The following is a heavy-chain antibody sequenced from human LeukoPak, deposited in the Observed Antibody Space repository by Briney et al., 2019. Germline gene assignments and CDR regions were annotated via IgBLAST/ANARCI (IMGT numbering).Heavy chain of an antibody. J-gene: IGHJ4*02. D-gene: IGHD2-2*01. CDR2: ISAYNGNT. V-gene: IGHV1-18*01. CDR1: GYTFTSYG. Sequence: ASVKVSCKASGYTFTSYGISWVRQAPGQGLEWMGWISAYNGNTNYAQKLQGRVTMTTDTSTSTAYMELRSLRSDDTAVYYCARDRADCSSTSCYYTHFDYWGQGTLVTVSS. CDR3: ARDRADCSSTSCYYTHFDY.